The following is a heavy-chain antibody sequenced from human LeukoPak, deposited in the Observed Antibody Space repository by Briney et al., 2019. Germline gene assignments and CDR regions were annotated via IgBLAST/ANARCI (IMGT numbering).Heavy chain of an antibody. CDR3: ARGSCGGDCYGWFDP. V-gene: IGHV1-69*13. Sequence: ASVKVSCKASGGTFSSYAISWVRQAPGQGLEWMGGIIPIFGTANYAQKFQGRVTITADESTSTAYMELSSLRSEDTAVYYCARGSCGGDCYGWFDPWGQGTLVTVFS. CDR1: GGTFSSYA. J-gene: IGHJ5*02. CDR2: IIPIFGTA. D-gene: IGHD2-21*02.